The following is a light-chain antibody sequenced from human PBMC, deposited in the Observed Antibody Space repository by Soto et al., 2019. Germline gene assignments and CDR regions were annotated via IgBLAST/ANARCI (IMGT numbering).Light chain of an antibody. Sequence: QSALTQPPSASGSPGQSVTISCTGTSSDVGGYNCVSWYQQHPGKAPQLMIYEVTKRPSGVPDRFSGSKSGNTASLTVSGLQAEDEADYYCSSYAGSNTVLFGGGTKFTVL. CDR1: SSDVGGYNC. J-gene: IGLJ2*01. CDR3: SSYAGSNTVL. V-gene: IGLV2-8*01. CDR2: EVT.